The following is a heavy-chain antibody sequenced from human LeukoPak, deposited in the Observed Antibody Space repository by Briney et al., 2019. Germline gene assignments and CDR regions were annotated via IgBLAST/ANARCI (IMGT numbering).Heavy chain of an antibody. CDR1: GFTFSSYS. CDR2: ISSSSSYI. D-gene: IGHD3-3*01. CDR3: AREGTIFGVVISRGFDY. V-gene: IGHV3-21*01. Sequence: PGGSLRLSCAASGFTFSSYSMNWVRQAPGKGLEWVSSISSSSSYIYYADSVKGRFTISRDNAKNSLYLQMNSLRAEDTAVYYCAREGTIFGVVISRGFDYWGQGTLVTVSS. J-gene: IGHJ4*02.